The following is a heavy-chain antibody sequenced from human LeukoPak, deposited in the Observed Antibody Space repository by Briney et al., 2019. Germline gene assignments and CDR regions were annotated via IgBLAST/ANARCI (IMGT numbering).Heavy chain of an antibody. CDR3: AREGSEVGATVTGFDY. Sequence: PSETLSLTCTVSGGSISSSSYYWGWIRQPPGKGLEWIGSIYYSGSTYYNPSLKSRVTISVDTSKNQFSLKLSSVTAADTAVYYCAREGSEVGATVTGFDYWGQGTLVTVSS. CDR1: GGSISSSSYY. CDR2: IYYSGST. D-gene: IGHD1-26*01. V-gene: IGHV4-39*07. J-gene: IGHJ4*02.